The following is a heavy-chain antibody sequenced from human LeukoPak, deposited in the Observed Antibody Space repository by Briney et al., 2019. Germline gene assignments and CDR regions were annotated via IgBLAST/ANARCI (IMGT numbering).Heavy chain of an antibody. CDR3: ARADSYGYISAFDI. D-gene: IGHD5-18*01. CDR1: GGSISSYY. Sequence: LSLTCTVSGGSISSYYWSWIRQAPGKGLEWVSYISSSGSTIYYADSVKGRFTISRDNAKNSLYLQMNSLRAEDTAVYYCARADSYGYISAFDIWGQGTMVTVSS. CDR2: ISSSGSTI. J-gene: IGHJ3*02. V-gene: IGHV3-11*01.